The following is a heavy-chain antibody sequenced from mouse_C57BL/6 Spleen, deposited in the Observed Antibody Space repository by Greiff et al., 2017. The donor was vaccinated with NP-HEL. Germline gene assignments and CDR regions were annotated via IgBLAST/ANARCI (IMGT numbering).Heavy chain of an antibody. CDR1: GYAFSSSW. CDR3: AREPSPSYYGSSPAWFAY. Sequence: QVQLQQSGPELVKPGASVKISCKASGYAFSSSWMNWVKQRPGKGLEWIGRIYPGDGDTNYNGKFKGKATLTADKSSSTAYMQLSSLTSEDSAVYFWAREPSPSYYGSSPAWFAYWGQGTLVTVSA. D-gene: IGHD1-1*01. V-gene: IGHV1-82*01. J-gene: IGHJ3*01. CDR2: IYPGDGDT.